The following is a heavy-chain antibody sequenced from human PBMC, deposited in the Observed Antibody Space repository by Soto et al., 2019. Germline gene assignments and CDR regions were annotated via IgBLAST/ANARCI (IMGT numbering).Heavy chain of an antibody. J-gene: IGHJ6*02. CDR3: ARDLLRYFDWLHGHLYYYYYGMDV. CDR2: IYYSGST. V-gene: IGHV4-31*03. D-gene: IGHD3-9*01. Sequence: PSETLSLTCTVSGGSISSVGYYWSWIRQHPGKGLEWIGYIYYSGSTYYNPSPKRRVTISVDTSKNQFSLKLSSVTAADTAVYYCARDLLRYFDWLHGHLYYYYYGMDVWGQGTTVTVSS. CDR1: GGSISSVGYY.